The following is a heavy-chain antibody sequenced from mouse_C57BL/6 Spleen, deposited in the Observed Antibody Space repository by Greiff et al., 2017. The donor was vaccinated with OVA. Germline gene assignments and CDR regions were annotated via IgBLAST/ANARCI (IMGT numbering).Heavy chain of an antibody. CDR2: IYPADSET. CDR1: GYTFTSYW. J-gene: IGHJ2*01. Sequence: QVQLQQSGAELVRPGSSVKLSCKASGYTFTSYWMDWVKQRPGQGLEWIGNIYPADSETHYNQKFKDKATLTVDKSSSTAYMQLSSLTSEDSAVYYCARNWDVYFDYWGQGTTLTVSS. D-gene: IGHD4-1*01. CDR3: ARNWDVYFDY. V-gene: IGHV1-61*01.